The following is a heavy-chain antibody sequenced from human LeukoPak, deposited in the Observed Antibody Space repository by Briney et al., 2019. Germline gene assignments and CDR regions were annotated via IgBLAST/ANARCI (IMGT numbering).Heavy chain of an antibody. CDR1: GFTFSSYV. J-gene: IGHJ4*02. V-gene: IGHV3-30*04. Sequence: GGSLRLSCAASGFTFSSYVMHWVRQAPGKGLEWVAIISYDGSNEYYADSVKGRFTISRDNSKNTLYLQMNSLRAEDTAVYYCAKDQGLYNDWGQGTLVTVSS. CDR3: AKDQGLYND. CDR2: ISYDGSNE. D-gene: IGHD1-14*01.